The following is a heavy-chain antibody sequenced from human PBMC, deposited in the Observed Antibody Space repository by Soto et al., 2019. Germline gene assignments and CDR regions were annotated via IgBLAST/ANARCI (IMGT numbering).Heavy chain of an antibody. CDR3: AKELSYQRYYYDSRPLLTPGSWRRGAFDI. CDR1: GFAFGSYA. Sequence: GGSLTLSCATTGFAFGSYAMRWVCQAPGKGLEWVSAISGSGGSTYYADSVKGRFTISRDNSKNTLYLQMNSLRAEDTAVYYCAKELSYQRYYYDSRPLLTPGSWRRGAFDIWGQGT. J-gene: IGHJ3*02. V-gene: IGHV3-23*01. D-gene: IGHD3-22*01. CDR2: ISGSGGST.